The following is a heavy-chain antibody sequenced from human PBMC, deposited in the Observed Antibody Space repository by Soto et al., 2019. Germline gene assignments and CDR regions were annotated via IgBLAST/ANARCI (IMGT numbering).Heavy chain of an antibody. CDR3: ASMYCSGGSCPAYYYYYYMDV. CDR1: GFTFSSYS. D-gene: IGHD2-15*01. V-gene: IGHV3-48*01. CDR2: ISSSSSTI. J-gene: IGHJ6*03. Sequence: GGSLRLSCAASGFTFSSYSMNWVRQAPGKGLEWVSYISSSSSTIYYADSVKGRFTISRDNAKNSLYLQMNSLRAKDTAVYYCASMYCSGGSCPAYYYYYYMDVWGKGTTVTVSS.